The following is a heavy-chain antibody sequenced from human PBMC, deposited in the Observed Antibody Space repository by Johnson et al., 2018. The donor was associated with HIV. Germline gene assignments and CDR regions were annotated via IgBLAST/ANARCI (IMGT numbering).Heavy chain of an antibody. CDR2: IYSGCSI. Sequence: VQLVESGGGLVQPGGSLRLSCAASGFTVSSNYMSWVRQAPGQGLEWVSVIYSGCSIYYADSVKGRFSISRDNSKNTLYLQMNSLRVEDTAVYYCAREGAWEVRPGAFDIWGQGTMVTVSS. CDR3: AREGAWEVRPGAFDI. D-gene: IGHD1-26*01. CDR1: GFTVSSNY. V-gene: IGHV3-66*01. J-gene: IGHJ3*02.